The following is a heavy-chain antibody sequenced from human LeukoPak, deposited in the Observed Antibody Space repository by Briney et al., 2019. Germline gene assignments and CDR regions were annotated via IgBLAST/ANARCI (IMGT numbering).Heavy chain of an antibody. V-gene: IGHV3-20*04. CDR1: GFTFDDYG. D-gene: IGHD3-22*01. CDR3: AKGARITMIVVVTVDY. J-gene: IGHJ4*02. Sequence: GGSLRPSCAASGFTFDDYGMSWVRQAPGKGLEWVSGINWNGGSTVYADSVKGRFTISRDNAKNSLYLQMNSLRAEDTALYYCAKGARITMIVVVTVDYWGQGTLVTVSS. CDR2: INWNGGST.